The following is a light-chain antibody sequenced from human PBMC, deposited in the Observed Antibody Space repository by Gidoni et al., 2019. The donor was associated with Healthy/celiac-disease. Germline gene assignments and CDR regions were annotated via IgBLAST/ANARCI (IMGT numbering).Light chain of an antibody. CDR1: QSAGSN. J-gene: IGKJ1*01. V-gene: IGKV3-15*01. CDR2: GAS. Sequence: EIVMTQSPATLSMSPGERATLSCRASQSAGSNLAWYQQKPGQAPRLLIYGASTRATGIPARFSGSGSGTEFTLTISSLQSEDFAVYYCQQYNNWPPWTFGQGTKVEIK. CDR3: QQYNNWPPWT.